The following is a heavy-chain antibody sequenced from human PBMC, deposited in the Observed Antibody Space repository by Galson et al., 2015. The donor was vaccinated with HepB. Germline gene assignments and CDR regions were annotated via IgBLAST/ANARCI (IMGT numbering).Heavy chain of an antibody. J-gene: IGHJ3*02. V-gene: IGHV3-74*01. Sequence: SLRLSCAASGFTFSSYWMHWVRQAPGEGLVWVSRINSDGNGTSYADSVKGRFTISRDNAKNTPYLQMNSLRAEDTAVYYCARTRKAISAFDIWGQGTMVTVSS. CDR2: INSDGNGT. CDR3: ARTRKAISAFDI. CDR1: GFTFSSYW.